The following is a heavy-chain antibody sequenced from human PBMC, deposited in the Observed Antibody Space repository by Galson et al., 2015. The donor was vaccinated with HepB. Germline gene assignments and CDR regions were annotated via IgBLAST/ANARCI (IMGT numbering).Heavy chain of an antibody. CDR3: AKAKWGYIVLIPAAIED. CDR1: NFTFRDNR. CDR2: TGGSGGYT. Sequence: SLRLSCAASNFTFRDNRMTWVRQGPGKGLEWVSSTGGSGGYTYYTDSVKGRFTLSRDNSKNTLYLQMNSLRAEDTAVYYCAKAKWGYIVLIPAAIEDWGQGTLVTVSS. V-gene: IGHV3-23*01. D-gene: IGHD2-2*01. J-gene: IGHJ4*02.